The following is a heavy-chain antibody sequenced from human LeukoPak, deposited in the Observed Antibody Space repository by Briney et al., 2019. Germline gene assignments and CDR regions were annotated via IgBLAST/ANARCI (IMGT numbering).Heavy chain of an antibody. V-gene: IGHV4-59*08. CDR3: RGVAVAGNWFDP. D-gene: IGHD6-19*01. Sequence: SETLSLTCTVSGGSISSYYWSWLRQPPGKGLEYIGYTHYSGSTNYNPSLKSRVTISLDTSGNQFSLKLSSVTAADTAVYYCRGVAVAGNWFDPWGQGTLVTVSS. CDR2: THYSGST. CDR1: GGSISSYY. J-gene: IGHJ5*02.